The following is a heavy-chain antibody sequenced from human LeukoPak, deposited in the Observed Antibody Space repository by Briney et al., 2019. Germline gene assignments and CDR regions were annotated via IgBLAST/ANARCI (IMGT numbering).Heavy chain of an antibody. CDR2: ISGSGGRT. J-gene: IGHJ6*04. D-gene: IGHD3-9*01. Sequence: GGSLRLSCAASGFSFRNYAMSWVRQAPGKGLEWVSGISGSGGRTYFADSVKGRFTISRDNSKNTLYLQMNSLRAEDTAVYYCAKDGRFAYYDILTGYYATRRDGAPPVVPDYGMDVWGKGTTVTVSS. CDR3: AKDGRFAYYDILTGYYATRRDGAPPVVPDYGMDV. V-gene: IGHV3-23*01. CDR1: GFSFRNYA.